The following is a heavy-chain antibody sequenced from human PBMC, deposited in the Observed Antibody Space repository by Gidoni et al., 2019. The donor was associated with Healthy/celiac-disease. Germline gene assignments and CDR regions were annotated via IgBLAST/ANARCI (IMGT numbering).Heavy chain of an antibody. CDR2: INHSGST. CDR1: GGSFSGYY. D-gene: IGHD6-19*01. Sequence: QVQLQQWGAGLLKPSETLPLTCAAYGGSFSGYYWRWLRQPPGKGLEWIGEINHSGSTNYNPSLKIRVTISVDTSKNQFSLKLSSVTAADTAVYYCARGGKQWLVRSHAFDIWGQGTMVTVSS. J-gene: IGHJ3*02. CDR3: ARGGKQWLVRSHAFDI. V-gene: IGHV4-34*01.